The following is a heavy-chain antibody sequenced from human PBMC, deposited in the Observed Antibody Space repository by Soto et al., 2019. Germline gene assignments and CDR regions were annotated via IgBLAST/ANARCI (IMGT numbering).Heavy chain of an antibody. V-gene: IGHV3-23*01. CDR1: GFTFSSYP. J-gene: IGHJ4*02. Sequence: PGGSLRLSCAASGFTFSSYPMSWVRQAPGQVLEWFSGIVASGGFTYYADSVKGRFTISRDNSKNTLYLQMNSLRAEDTAVYYCAKNSAATIRVGYDYWGQGTLVTVSS. CDR2: IVASGGFT. D-gene: IGHD5-12*01. CDR3: AKNSAATIRVGYDY.